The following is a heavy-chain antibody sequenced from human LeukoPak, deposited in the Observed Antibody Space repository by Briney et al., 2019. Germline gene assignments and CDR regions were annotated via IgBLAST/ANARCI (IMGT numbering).Heavy chain of an antibody. D-gene: IGHD5-12*01. J-gene: IGHJ3*01. CDR1: GFTFSSYA. CDR2: ISGSGGST. CDR3: GKSQELLRLTDGFGF. Sequence: PGGSLRLSCAASGFTFSSYAMSWVRQAPGKGLEWVSPISGSGGSTYYADSVKGRFTISRDNSKNTLYLQMKSLRAEDTAVYNCGKSQELLRLTDGFGFWGQGTMVTVSS. V-gene: IGHV3-23*01.